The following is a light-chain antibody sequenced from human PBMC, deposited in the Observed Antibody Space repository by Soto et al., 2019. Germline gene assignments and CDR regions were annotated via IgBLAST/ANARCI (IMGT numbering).Light chain of an antibody. CDR2: GAS. Sequence: EIVLTQSPGTLSLSPGERATLSCRASQSVSNNYLAWYQQKPGQAPRLLIYGASTRATGIPAKFSGSGSATEFTLTISSLQSEEFAVYYCHQYSNWPLTFGGGTKVDIK. CDR3: HQYSNWPLT. CDR1: QSVSNN. J-gene: IGKJ4*01. V-gene: IGKV3-15*01.